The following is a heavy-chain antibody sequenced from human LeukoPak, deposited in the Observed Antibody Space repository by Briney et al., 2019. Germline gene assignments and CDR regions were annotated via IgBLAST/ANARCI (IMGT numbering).Heavy chain of an antibody. D-gene: IGHD3-3*01. CDR3: ARRDFAVFGVGYFDY. CDR2: IYYGGRT. Sequence: SETLSLTCSVSGGSISSSGYYWGWIRQPPGRGLEWIGSIYYGGRTYYNPSLKSRITISVDTSKNQFSLKLSSVTAADTAVYYCARRDFAVFGVGYFDYWGQGTLVTVSS. CDR1: GGSISSSGYY. V-gene: IGHV4-39*01. J-gene: IGHJ4*02.